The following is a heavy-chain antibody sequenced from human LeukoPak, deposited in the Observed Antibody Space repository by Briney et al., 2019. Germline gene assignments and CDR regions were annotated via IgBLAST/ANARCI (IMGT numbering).Heavy chain of an antibody. D-gene: IGHD6-13*01. J-gene: IGHJ5*02. Sequence: SETLSLTCTVSGGSISTANYYWGWIRQPPGKGLEWIGNIFYSGSTYYSPSLKSRVTISLDTSRNQFSLKRNSVTAADTAVYYCARGRGIAAAGTEDNWFDPWGQGTLVTVSS. V-gene: IGHV4-39*07. CDR3: ARGRGIAAAGTEDNWFDP. CDR2: IFYSGST. CDR1: GGSISTANYY.